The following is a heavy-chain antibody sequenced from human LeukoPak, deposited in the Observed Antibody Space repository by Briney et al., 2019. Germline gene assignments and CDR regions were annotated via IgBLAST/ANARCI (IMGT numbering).Heavy chain of an antibody. V-gene: IGHV3-30*04. CDR1: GFTFSSYA. CDR3: ARVFYSSGWYGNFDY. J-gene: IGHJ4*02. D-gene: IGHD6-19*01. CDR2: ISYDGSNK. Sequence: GGSLRPSCAASGFTFSSYAMHWVRQAPGKGLEWVAVISYDGSNKYYADSVKGRFTISRDNSKNTLYLQMNSLRAEDTAVYYCARVFYSSGWYGNFDYWGQGTLVTVSS.